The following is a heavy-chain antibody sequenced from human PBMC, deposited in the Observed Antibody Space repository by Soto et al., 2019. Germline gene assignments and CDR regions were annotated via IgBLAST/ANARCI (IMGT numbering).Heavy chain of an antibody. CDR3: ARGNPFNYDGFDV. CDR2: MNAKSGDT. J-gene: IGHJ6*02. V-gene: IGHV1-8*01. CDR1: GYTFSDFD. D-gene: IGHD3-3*01. Sequence: ASVKVSCKASGYTFSDFDINWLRQASGQGPEWMGWMNAKSGDTFFAQRFQGKFNMTWDTSLSTAYMEVGSLTSDDTAMYYCARGNPFNYDGFDVWGQGTTVTVSS.